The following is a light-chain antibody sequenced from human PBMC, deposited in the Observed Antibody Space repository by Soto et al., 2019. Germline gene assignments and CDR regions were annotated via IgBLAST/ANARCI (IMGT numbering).Light chain of an antibody. Sequence: EIVMTQSPGSLSVSPGERATLSCRASQSVTTNLAWYQQKPGQAPRLLIYGASIRATGIPARFSGSASGTEFTLTISSLQSEDFAVYHCQQYSNWPLITFGQGTRLEI. J-gene: IGKJ5*01. CDR3: QQYSNWPLIT. V-gene: IGKV3-15*01. CDR1: QSVTTN. CDR2: GAS.